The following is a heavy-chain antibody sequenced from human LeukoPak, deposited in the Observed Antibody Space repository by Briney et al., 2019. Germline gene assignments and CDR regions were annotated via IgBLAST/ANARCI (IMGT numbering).Heavy chain of an antibody. CDR3: ARDDRGLGGLRGMDV. J-gene: IGHJ6*02. D-gene: IGHD3-16*01. V-gene: IGHV3-30-3*01. Sequence: GGSLRLSCAASGFTFSSYAMHWVRQAPGKGLEWVAVISYDGSNKYYADSVEGRFTISRDNSKNTLYLQMNSLRAEDTAVYYCARDDRGLGGLRGMDVWGQGTTVTVSS. CDR1: GFTFSSYA. CDR2: ISYDGSNK.